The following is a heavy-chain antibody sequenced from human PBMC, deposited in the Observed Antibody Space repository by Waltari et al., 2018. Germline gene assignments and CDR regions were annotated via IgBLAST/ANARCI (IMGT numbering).Heavy chain of an antibody. Sequence: EVQVVESGGGLVQPGGSLKLSCATSGFTFSVSTIHWVRQTSGKGLEWIGRIRSKPNKYATRYTASVEGRFTISRDDSENTAYLQMSSLMTEDTAVYYCTGGAVTGTDFWGQGTLVTVSS. CDR3: TGGAVTGTDF. V-gene: IGHV3-73*01. J-gene: IGHJ4*02. CDR1: GFTFSVST. D-gene: IGHD6-13*01. CDR2: IRSKPNKYAT.